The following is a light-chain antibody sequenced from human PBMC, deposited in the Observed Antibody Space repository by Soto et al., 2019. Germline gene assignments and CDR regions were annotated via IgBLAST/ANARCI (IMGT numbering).Light chain of an antibody. J-gene: IGKJ1*01. CDR1: QSVSSN. Sequence: EIVMTQSPATLSVSPGGGATLSCRASQSVSSNLAWYQQKPGQAPRLLIYDASRATGVPARFSGSGSGTEFTLTISSLQSEDFAVYYCQQYNNWRTFGQGTKVEIK. V-gene: IGKV3-15*01. CDR3: QQYNNWRT. CDR2: DA.